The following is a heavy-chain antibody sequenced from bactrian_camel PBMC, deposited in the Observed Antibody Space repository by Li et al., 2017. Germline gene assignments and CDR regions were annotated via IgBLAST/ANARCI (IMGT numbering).Heavy chain of an antibody. CDR2: IYTSSGTT. D-gene: IGHD5*01. V-gene: IGHV3S63*01. Sequence: HVQLVESGGGSVQVGGSLRLSCVASGFTYGSNCIGWFRQAPGKEREGVAGIYTSSGTTYYADAEKGRFTISQDDAKNTVLLQLNSLKTEDMAMYYCARDLGDYGLGQETSWGRGPRSPSP. J-gene: IGHJ4*01. CDR1: GFTYGSNC.